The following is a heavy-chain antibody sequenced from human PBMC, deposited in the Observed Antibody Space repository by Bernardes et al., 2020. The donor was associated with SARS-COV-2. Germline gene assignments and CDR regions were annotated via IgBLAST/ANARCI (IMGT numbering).Heavy chain of an antibody. CDR2: IYSGGST. Sequence: GGSLRLSCAASGFTVSSNYMSWVRQAPGKGLEWVSVIYSGGSTYYADSVKGRFTISRHNSKNTLYLQMNSLRAEDTAVYYCARDSRAATRNYYDSSGYNFDYWGQGTLVTVSS. CDR3: ARDSRAATRNYYDSSGYNFDY. J-gene: IGHJ4*02. D-gene: IGHD3-22*01. V-gene: IGHV3-53*04. CDR1: GFTVSSNY.